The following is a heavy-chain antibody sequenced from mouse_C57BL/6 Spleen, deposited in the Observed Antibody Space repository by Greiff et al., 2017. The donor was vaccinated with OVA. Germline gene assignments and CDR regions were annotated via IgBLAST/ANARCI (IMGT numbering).Heavy chain of an antibody. J-gene: IGHJ3*01. D-gene: IGHD1-1*01. V-gene: IGHV8-12*01. CDR1: GFSLRTSGMG. CDR3: SRSDITTAVARGFAY. Sequence: QVTLKVSGPGILQSSQTLSLSCSFSGFSLRTSGMGVSWIRQPSGMGLEWLAHIYWDDDKRYNPSMKSRPITSTDTSRNQVSLKITRVNTAETDTDDGSRSDITTAVARGFAYWGQGTLVTVSA. CDR2: IYWDDDK.